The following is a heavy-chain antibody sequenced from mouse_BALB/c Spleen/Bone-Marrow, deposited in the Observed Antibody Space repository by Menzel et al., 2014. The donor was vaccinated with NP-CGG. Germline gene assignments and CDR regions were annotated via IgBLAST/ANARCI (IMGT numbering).Heavy chain of an antibody. CDR1: GFSLXNYG. CDR2: IWSDGST. Sequence: QVPLQQSGPGLVAPSQSLSITCTISGFSLXNYGVHWVRQPPGKSLEWLVVIWSDGSTTYNSALKSRLSISKDNSKSQVFLKMNSPQTDDTAMYCCARHRYYAMDYWGQGTSVTVSS. J-gene: IGHJ4*01. CDR3: ARHRYYAMDY. V-gene: IGHV2-6-1*01.